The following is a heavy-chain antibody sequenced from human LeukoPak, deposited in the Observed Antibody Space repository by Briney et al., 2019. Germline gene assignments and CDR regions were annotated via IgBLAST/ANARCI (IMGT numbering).Heavy chain of an antibody. J-gene: IGHJ5*02. Sequence: TGGSLRLSCAASGFTFSSYAMSWVRQAPGKGLEWVSAISGSGGSTYYADSVKGRFTISRDNSKNTLYLQMNSLRAEDTAVYYCASDSSGYYYNWFDPWGQGTLVTVSS. V-gene: IGHV3-23*01. CDR2: ISGSGGST. CDR3: ASDSSGYYYNWFDP. CDR1: GFTFSSYA. D-gene: IGHD3-22*01.